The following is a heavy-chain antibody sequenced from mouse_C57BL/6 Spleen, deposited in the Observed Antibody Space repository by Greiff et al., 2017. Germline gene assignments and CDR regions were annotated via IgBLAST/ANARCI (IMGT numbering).Heavy chain of an antibody. V-gene: IGHV3-6*01. Sequence: EVQLQQSGPGLVKPSQSLSLTCSVTGYSITSGYYWNWIRQFPGNKLEWMGYISYDGSNNYNPSLKNRISITRDTSKNQFFLKLKSVTTEDTATSNCAREGYGNYFDYWGQGTTLTVSS. CDR2: ISYDGSN. CDR3: AREGYGNYFDY. J-gene: IGHJ2*01. D-gene: IGHD2-10*02. CDR1: GYSITSGYY.